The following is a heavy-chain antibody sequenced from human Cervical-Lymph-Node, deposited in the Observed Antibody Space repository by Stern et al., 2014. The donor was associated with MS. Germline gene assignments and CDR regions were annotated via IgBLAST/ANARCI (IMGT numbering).Heavy chain of an antibody. J-gene: IGHJ6*02. Sequence: QVQLVQSGAEVKKPGASVKVSCKVSGYTLTDLSMHWVRQAPGKGLEWMGGFDPEDGETIYAQKFQGRVTMTEDTSTDTAYMELSSLRSGDTAVYYCATDRDDFRSGYSAPTKGYGLDVWGQGTTVTVTS. D-gene: IGHD3-3*01. CDR3: ATDRDDFRSGYSAPTKGYGLDV. V-gene: IGHV1-24*01. CDR1: GYTLTDLS. CDR2: FDPEDGET.